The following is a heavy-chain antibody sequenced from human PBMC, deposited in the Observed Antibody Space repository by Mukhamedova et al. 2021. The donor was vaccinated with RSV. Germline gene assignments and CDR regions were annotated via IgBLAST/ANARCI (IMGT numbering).Heavy chain of an antibody. Sequence: GLEWVSLIYSVGGTYYSDSVKGRFTISRDYSKNTLYLQMNSLRAEDTAVYYCARATYYYDGSGYYHWYFDL. J-gene: IGHJ2*01. CDR3: ARATYYYDGSGYYHWYFDL. V-gene: IGHV3-66*02. CDR2: IYSVGGT. D-gene: IGHD3-22*01.